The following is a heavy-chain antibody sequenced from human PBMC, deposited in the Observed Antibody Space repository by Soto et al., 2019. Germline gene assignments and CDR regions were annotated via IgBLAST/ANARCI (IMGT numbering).Heavy chain of an antibody. Sequence: SETLSLTCTVSGGSISSSSYYWGWIRQPQGKGLEWIGSIYYSGSTYYNPSLKSRATISVDTSKNQFSLKLSSVTAADTAVYYCARTNPGYSSSWYEDYYYGMDVWGQGTTVTVSS. CDR3: ARTNPGYSSSWYEDYYYGMDV. J-gene: IGHJ6*02. V-gene: IGHV4-39*01. CDR1: GGSISSSSYY. CDR2: IYYSGST. D-gene: IGHD6-13*01.